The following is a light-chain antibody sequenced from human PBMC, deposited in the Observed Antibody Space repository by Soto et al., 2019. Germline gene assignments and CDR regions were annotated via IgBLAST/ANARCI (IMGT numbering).Light chain of an antibody. CDR1: QSVLYSSNNKNY. Sequence: DIVMTQSPDSLAVSLGERATINCKSSQSVLYSSNNKNYLAWYQQKPGQPPKLLFYWASTRESGVPDRFSGSGSGTDFPLPISSLQAEDVAIYYCHQYYITPRTFGQGTKVELK. V-gene: IGKV4-1*01. J-gene: IGKJ1*01. CDR2: WAS. CDR3: HQYYITPRT.